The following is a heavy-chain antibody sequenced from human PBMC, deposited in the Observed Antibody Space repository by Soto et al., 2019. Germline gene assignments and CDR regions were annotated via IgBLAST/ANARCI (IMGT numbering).Heavy chain of an antibody. CDR3: AKGGVAGPINTHFDY. J-gene: IGHJ4*02. D-gene: IGHD6-19*01. CDR2: ISGSGGKT. CDR1: GFTFSSYA. V-gene: IGHV3-23*01. Sequence: EVQLLESGGGLVQPGGSLRLSCAASGFTFSSYAMSWVRRAQGKGWEWVSAISGSGGKTYYADPVKGRFTISRDNSKNTLYLQMNSLRAEDTAVYYCAKGGVAGPINTHFDYWGQGTLVTVSS.